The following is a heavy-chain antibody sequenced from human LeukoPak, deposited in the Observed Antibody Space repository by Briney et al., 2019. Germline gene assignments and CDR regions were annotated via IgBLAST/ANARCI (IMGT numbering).Heavy chain of an antibody. V-gene: IGHV3-23*01. CDR1: GFAFSTYG. CDR2: ISTSVHNT. Sequence: VGSLRLSCAASGFAFSTYGMGWGPQAPGKGPEWVSAISTSVHNTHYPDPAKVRFTIPRDNSKYTLYLQMNPLSAEDTAVYYCVKGHTGYFFTIDYWGQGTLVTVSS. J-gene: IGHJ4*02. CDR3: VKGHTGYFFTIDY. D-gene: IGHD2/OR15-2a*01.